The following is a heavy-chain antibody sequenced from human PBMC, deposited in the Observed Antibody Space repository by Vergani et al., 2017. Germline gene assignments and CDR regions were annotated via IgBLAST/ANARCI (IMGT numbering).Heavy chain of an antibody. J-gene: IGHJ4*02. Sequence: QVPLVESGGGLVTPGGSLRLSCAASGFTFSDYYMSWIRQAPGKGLEWVSYISSSSSYTNYADSVKGRFTIARDNAKNSLYLQMNSLRAEDTAVYYCARLSRYSSDDLDYWGQGTLVTVSS. CDR1: GFTFSDYY. V-gene: IGHV3-11*05. D-gene: IGHD6-19*01. CDR3: ARLSRYSSDDLDY. CDR2: ISSSSSYT.